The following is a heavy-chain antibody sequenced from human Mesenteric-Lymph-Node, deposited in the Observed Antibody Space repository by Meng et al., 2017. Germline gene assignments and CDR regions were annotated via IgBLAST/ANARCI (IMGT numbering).Heavy chain of an antibody. CDR2: ISSSSSYI. V-gene: IGHV3-21*04. CDR3: AKDQSSNYGWGFDY. D-gene: IGHD4-11*01. Sequence: GESLKISCAASGFTFSSYSMNWVRQAPGKGLEWVSSISSSSSYIYYADSVKGRFTISRDNSKNTLYLQMNSLRTEDTAVYYCAKDQSSNYGWGFDYWGQGTLVTVSS. CDR1: GFTFSSYS. J-gene: IGHJ4*02.